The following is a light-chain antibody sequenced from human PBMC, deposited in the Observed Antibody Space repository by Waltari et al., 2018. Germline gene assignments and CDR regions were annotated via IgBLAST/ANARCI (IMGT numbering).Light chain of an antibody. Sequence: EIVLTQSPGTLSLSPGERATLSYRASQSVSRYLAWYQQKPGQAPRLLIYGASTRAAGIPDRFSGSGSGTDFSLTISRLEAEDFAVYYCQHHVRLPATFGQGTKVEIK. V-gene: IGKV3-20*01. CDR3: QHHVRLPAT. CDR2: GAS. J-gene: IGKJ1*01. CDR1: QSVSRY.